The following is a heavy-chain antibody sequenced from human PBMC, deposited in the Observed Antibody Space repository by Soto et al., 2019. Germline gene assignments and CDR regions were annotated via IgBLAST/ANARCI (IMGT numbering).Heavy chain of an antibody. CDR1: GFTFSNAW. CDR3: TTDWIAVAGTFDY. V-gene: IGHV3-15*01. D-gene: IGHD6-19*01. Sequence: EVQLVESGGGLVKPGGSLRLSCAASGFTFSNAWMSWVRQAPGKGLEWVGRIKSKTDGGTTDYAAPVKGRFTISRDDSKNTLYLQMNSLKTEDTAVYYCTTDWIAVAGTFDYWCQGTLVTVSS. J-gene: IGHJ4*02. CDR2: IKSKTDGGTT.